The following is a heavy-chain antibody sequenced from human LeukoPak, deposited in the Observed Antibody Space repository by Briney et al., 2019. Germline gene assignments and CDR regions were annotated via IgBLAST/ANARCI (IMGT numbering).Heavy chain of an antibody. D-gene: IGHD3-9*01. Sequence: ASVKVSCKASGGIFSRYAISWVRQAPGQGLEWMGWISAYNGNTNYAQKLQGRVTMTTDTSTSTAYMELRSLRSDDTAVYYCARDGRLIDYDILTGFYYFDYWGQGTLVTVSS. CDR1: GGIFSRYA. CDR2: ISAYNGNT. V-gene: IGHV1-18*01. CDR3: ARDGRLIDYDILTGFYYFDY. J-gene: IGHJ4*02.